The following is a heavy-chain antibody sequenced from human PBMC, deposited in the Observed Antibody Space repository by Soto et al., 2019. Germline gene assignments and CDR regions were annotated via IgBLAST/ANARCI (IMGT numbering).Heavy chain of an antibody. CDR1: GFPFSDSY. CDR2: ISSTGSTP. Sequence: GGSLRLSCAASGFPFSDSYMAWIRQAPGKGLEEIATISSTGSTPYYADSVKGRFTISRDNAQSSLYLEMNNLRAEDTAVYYCARGQQLVANWLDPWGQGILVTVSS. V-gene: IGHV3-11*01. CDR3: ARGQQLVANWLDP. D-gene: IGHD6-6*01. J-gene: IGHJ5*02.